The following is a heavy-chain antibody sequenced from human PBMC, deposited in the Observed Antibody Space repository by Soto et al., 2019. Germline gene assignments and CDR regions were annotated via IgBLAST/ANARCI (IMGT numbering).Heavy chain of an antibody. CDR2: IIPILGIA. Sequence: ASVKVSCKASGGTFSSYTISWVRQAPGQGLEWMGRIIPILGIANYAQKFQGRVTITADKSTSTAYMELSSLRSEDTAVYYCARDLDCSGGSCYLNYWGQGTLVTVSS. D-gene: IGHD2-15*01. CDR1: GGTFSSYT. J-gene: IGHJ4*02. CDR3: ARDLDCSGGSCYLNY. V-gene: IGHV1-69*04.